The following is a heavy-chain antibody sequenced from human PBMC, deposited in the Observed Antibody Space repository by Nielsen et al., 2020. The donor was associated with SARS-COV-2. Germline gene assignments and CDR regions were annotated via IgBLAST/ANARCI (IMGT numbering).Heavy chain of an antibody. D-gene: IGHD1-26*01. V-gene: IGHV3-21*01. CDR3: ARDPMGFYYYYYGMDV. CDR2: ISSSSSYI. CDR1: GFTFSNYA. Sequence: GESLKISCAASGFTFSNYAMSWVRQAPGKGLEWVSSISSSSSYIYYADSVKGRFTISRDNAKNSLYLQMNSLRAEDTAVYYCARDPMGFYYYYYGMDVWGQGTTVTVSS. J-gene: IGHJ6*02.